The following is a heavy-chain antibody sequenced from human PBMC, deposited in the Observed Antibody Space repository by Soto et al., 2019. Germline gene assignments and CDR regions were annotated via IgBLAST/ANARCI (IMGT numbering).Heavy chain of an antibody. CDR3: ARVSGDYGDYYYYMDV. CDR1: GFTVSSSY. V-gene: IGHV3-53*04. Sequence: GSLRLSCAASGFTVSSSYMSWVRQAPGKGLEWVSVIYSGGTTYYADSVKGRFTISRHNSKNTLYLQMNSLRAEDTAVYYCARVSGDYGDYYYYMDVWGKGTTVTVSS. J-gene: IGHJ6*03. CDR2: IYSGGTT. D-gene: IGHD4-17*01.